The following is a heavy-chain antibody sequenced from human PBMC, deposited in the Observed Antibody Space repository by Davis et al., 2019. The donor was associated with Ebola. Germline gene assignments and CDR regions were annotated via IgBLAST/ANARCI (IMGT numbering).Heavy chain of an antibody. CDR1: GYTFTSYA. Sequence: KVSCKASGYTFTSYAMHWVRQMPGKGLEWMGIIYPGDSDTRYSPSFQGQVTISADKSISTAYLQWSSLKASDTAMYYCARTGIASYGGNSGFDYWGQGTLVTVSS. D-gene: IGHD4-23*01. CDR2: IYPGDSDT. CDR3: ARTGIASYGGNSGFDY. J-gene: IGHJ4*02. V-gene: IGHV5-51*01.